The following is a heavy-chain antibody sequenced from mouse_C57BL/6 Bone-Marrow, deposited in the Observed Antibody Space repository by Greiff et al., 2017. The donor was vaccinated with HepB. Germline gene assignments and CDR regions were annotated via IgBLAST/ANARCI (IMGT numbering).Heavy chain of an antibody. V-gene: IGHV7-1*01. CDR1: GFTFSDFY. Sequence: EVKLVESGGGLVQSGRSLRLSCATSGFTFSDFYMEWVRQAPGKGLEWIAASRNKANDYTTEYSASVKGRFIVSRDTSQSILYLQMNALRAEDTAIYYCARDAPGDYYAMDYWGQGTSVTVSS. CDR2: SRNKANDYTT. CDR3: ARDAPGDYYAMDY. J-gene: IGHJ4*01.